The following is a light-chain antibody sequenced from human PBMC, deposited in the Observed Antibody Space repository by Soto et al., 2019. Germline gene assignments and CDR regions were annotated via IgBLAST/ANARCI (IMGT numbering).Light chain of an antibody. CDR2: GAS. Sequence: ELVMTQSPATLSVSPGERATVSGRASQSVSSNLAWYQHQPGQAPRLLIYGASTRATGIPARFSGSGSGTEFTLTIGSLQSEDFAVYYCQQYNNWPRTFGQGTKLEIK. V-gene: IGKV3-15*01. J-gene: IGKJ2*01. CDR1: QSVSSN. CDR3: QQYNNWPRT.